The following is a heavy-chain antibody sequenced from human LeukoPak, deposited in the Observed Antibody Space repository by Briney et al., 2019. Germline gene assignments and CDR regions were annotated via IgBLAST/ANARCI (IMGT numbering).Heavy chain of an antibody. CDR2: IHYSGNT. D-gene: IGHD1-26*01. CDR1: GGSFNRYL. J-gene: IGHJ5*02. Sequence: SETLSLTCTVSGGSFNRYLWSWIRQPPGKGLEWIGYIHYSGNTNYNPSLKSRVTISVDTSKNQFSLKLSSVTAADTAVYYCARDGGEVGANTWFDPWGQGTLVTVSS. V-gene: IGHV4-59*01. CDR3: ARDGGEVGANTWFDP.